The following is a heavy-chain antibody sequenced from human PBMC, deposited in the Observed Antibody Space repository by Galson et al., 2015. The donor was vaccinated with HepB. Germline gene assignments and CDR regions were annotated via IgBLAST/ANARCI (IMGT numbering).Heavy chain of an antibody. V-gene: IGHV1-3*01. J-gene: IGHJ5*02. Sequence: SVKVSCKASGYTFTSYAMHWVRQAPGQRLEWMGGINAGYGTTKYSQKFQGRVTITTDKSASTAYMELSSLRSEDTAVYYCARSQLRYSSGGEWFDPWGQGTLVTVSS. CDR1: GYTFTSYA. D-gene: IGHD2-15*01. CDR2: INAGYGTT. CDR3: ARSQLRYSSGGEWFDP.